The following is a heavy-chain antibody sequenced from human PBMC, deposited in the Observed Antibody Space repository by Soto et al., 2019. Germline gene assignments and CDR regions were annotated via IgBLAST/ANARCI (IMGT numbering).Heavy chain of an antibody. CDR2: IYNRGST. CDR3: ARARYYSDSTGYPLFDY. D-gene: IGHD3-22*01. Sequence: NPSETLSLTCTVSGGSIGSGGYYWSWIRQHPGEGLEWIANIYNRGSTYYNPSLKSRVTISLDTSKKQFSLKLSSVTSADTAVYYCARARYYSDSTGYPLFDYWGQGTLVTVS. V-gene: IGHV4-31*03. CDR1: GGSIGSGGYY. J-gene: IGHJ4*02.